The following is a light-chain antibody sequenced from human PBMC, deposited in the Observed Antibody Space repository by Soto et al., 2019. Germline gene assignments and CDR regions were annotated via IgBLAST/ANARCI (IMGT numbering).Light chain of an antibody. CDR3: QQSYSSPPT. CDR2: AAS. V-gene: IGKV1-39*01. CDR1: QSISSY. Sequence: IHMTQSPSSLSASVGNRVTIACRASQSISSYLNWYQQKPGKAPKLLIFAASSLQSGVPSRFSGSRSGPDFTLTISSLQTEDFATYYCQQSYSSPPTFGQGTKVDIK. J-gene: IGKJ1*01.